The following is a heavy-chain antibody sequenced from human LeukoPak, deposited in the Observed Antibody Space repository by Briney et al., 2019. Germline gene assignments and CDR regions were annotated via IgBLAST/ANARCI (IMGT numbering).Heavy chain of an antibody. CDR2: IYTSGNT. J-gene: IGHJ4*02. D-gene: IGHD4-11*01. Sequence: SETLSLTCTVSGGSISSHYFCWIRQPAGKGLEWIGRIYTSGNTNYNPSPKSRVTISVDKSKNQFSLQLSSVTAADTAVYYCAREYITVPRADYSYTLHTWGQGTLVTVSS. CDR1: GGSISSHY. V-gene: IGHV4-4*07. CDR3: AREYITVPRADYSYTLHT.